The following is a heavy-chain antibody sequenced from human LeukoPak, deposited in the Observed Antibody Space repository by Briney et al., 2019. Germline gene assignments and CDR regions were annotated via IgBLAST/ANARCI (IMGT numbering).Heavy chain of an antibody. CDR1: GGSISSYY. Sequence: SETLSLTCAVSGGSISSYYWSWIRQPPGKGLEWIGYIYYSGSTNYNPSLKSRVTISVDTSKNQFSLKLSSVTAADTAVYYCARDRWQLHTEWGQGTLVTVSS. V-gene: IGHV4-59*01. D-gene: IGHD4-23*01. J-gene: IGHJ4*02. CDR2: IYYSGST. CDR3: ARDRWQLHTE.